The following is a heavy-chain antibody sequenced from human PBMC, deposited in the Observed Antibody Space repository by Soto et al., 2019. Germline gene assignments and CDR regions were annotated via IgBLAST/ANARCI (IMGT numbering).Heavy chain of an antibody. J-gene: IGHJ4*02. V-gene: IGHV4-39*01. CDR1: GGSISSSGYY. CDR3: ARQISVLRDFDWLPLGEDY. D-gene: IGHD3-9*01. CDR2: IYYSGST. Sequence: QLQLQESGPGLVKPSETLSLTCTVSGGSISSSGYYWGWIRQPPGKGLEWIGCIYYSGSTYYNPSYKSAVPKTVDTSTNHTSMNLSSLTAADTAVDDWARQISVLRDFDWLPLGEDYWGQGTLVTVSS.